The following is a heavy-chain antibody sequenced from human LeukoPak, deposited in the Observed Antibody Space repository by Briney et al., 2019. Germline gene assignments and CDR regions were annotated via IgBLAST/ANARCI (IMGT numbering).Heavy chain of an antibody. J-gene: IGHJ5*02. V-gene: IGHV3-33*01. Sequence: PGRSLRLSCAASGFTFSSYGMHWVRQAPGRGLEWVAVIWYDGSNKYYADPVKGRFTISRDNSKNTLYLQMNSLRAEDTAVYYCARDGVDYGDYGPRWFDPWGQGTLVTVSS. CDR3: ARDGVDYGDYGPRWFDP. CDR1: GFTFSSYG. D-gene: IGHD4-17*01. CDR2: IWYDGSNK.